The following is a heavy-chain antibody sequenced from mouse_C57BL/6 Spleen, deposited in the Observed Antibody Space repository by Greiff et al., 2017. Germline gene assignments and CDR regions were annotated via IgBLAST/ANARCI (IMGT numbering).Heavy chain of an antibody. D-gene: IGHD2-3*01. Sequence: EVQVVESGPGLVKPSQSLSLTCSVTGYSITSGYYWNWIRQFPGNKLEWMGYISYDGSNNYNPSLKNRISITLDTSKNQFFLKLNSVTTEDTATYYCARALYDFDFDDWGQGTTLTVSS. CDR1: GYSITSGYY. V-gene: IGHV3-6*01. CDR3: ARALYDFDFDD. J-gene: IGHJ2*01. CDR2: ISYDGSN.